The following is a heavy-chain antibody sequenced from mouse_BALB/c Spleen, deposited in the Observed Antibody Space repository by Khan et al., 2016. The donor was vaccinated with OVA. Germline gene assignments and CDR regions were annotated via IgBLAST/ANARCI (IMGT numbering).Heavy chain of an antibody. D-gene: IGHD2-10*01. CDR3: ASQPYYHYYALDY. Sequence: VQLVESGPGLVAPSQSLSITCTISGFSLTSYGIHWVRQPPGKGLEWLVVIWSGGSTTYNSTLKSRLSITKDNSKSQVFLKMNSLQTDDTAMYYGASQPYYHYYALDYWGQGTSVTVSS. CDR1: GFSLTSYG. V-gene: IGHV2-6-1*01. CDR2: IWSGGST. J-gene: IGHJ4*01.